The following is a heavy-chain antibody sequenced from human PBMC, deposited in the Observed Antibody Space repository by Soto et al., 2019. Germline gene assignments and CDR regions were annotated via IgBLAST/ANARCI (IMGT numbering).Heavy chain of an antibody. CDR2: INHSGST. Sequence: SETLSLTCAVYGGSFSGYYWSWIRQPPGKGLEWIGKINHSGSTNYNPSLKSRVTISVDTSKNQFSLKLSSVTAADTAVYYCARVPYGSGSYYTSVSFDYWGQGTLVTVSS. D-gene: IGHD3-10*01. CDR1: GGSFSGYY. J-gene: IGHJ4*02. V-gene: IGHV4-34*01. CDR3: ARVPYGSGSYYTSVSFDY.